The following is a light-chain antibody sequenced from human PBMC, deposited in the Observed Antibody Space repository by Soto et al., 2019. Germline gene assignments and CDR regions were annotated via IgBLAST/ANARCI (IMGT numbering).Light chain of an antibody. CDR1: SSNIGAGYD. CDR3: QSYDSSRSPLYV. V-gene: IGLV1-40*01. CDR2: ANN. Sequence: QSVLTQPPSVSGAPGQRVSISCTGSSSNIGAGYDVHWYQHLPGTAPKLLIYANNNRPSGVPDRFSGSKSGTSASLAITGLQAEDEADYYCQSYDSSRSPLYVFGTGTTVTVL. J-gene: IGLJ1*01.